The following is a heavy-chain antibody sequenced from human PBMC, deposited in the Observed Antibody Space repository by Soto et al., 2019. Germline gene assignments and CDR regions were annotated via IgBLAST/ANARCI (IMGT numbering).Heavy chain of an antibody. J-gene: IGHJ4*02. V-gene: IGHV1-18*01. CDR2: MNANRGNT. CDR1: GYTFTSYD. CDR3: ARDPNGDYDFDY. D-gene: IGHD4-17*01. Sequence: ASVKVSCKASGYTFTSYDINLVRQATGQGLEWMGWMNANRGNTNYAQKFQGRVTMTTDTSTDTAYMELRSLGSDDSAVYYCARDPNGDYDFDYWGQGTLVTVSS.